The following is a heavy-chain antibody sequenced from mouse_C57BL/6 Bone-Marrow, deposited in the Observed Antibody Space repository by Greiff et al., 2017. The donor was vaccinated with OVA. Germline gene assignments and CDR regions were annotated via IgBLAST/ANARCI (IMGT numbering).Heavy chain of an antibody. CDR1: GYTFTSYW. J-gene: IGHJ2*01. V-gene: IGHV1-64*01. D-gene: IGHD2-12*01. CDR3: AVRAIVGDIDY. CDR2: IHPNSGST. Sequence: QVQLQQPGAELVKPGASVKLSCKASGYTFTSYWMHWVKQRPGQGLEWIGMIHPNSGSTNYNEKFKSKATLTVDKSSSTAYMQLSSLTSEDSAFSYCAVRAIVGDIDYWGQGTTLTVSS.